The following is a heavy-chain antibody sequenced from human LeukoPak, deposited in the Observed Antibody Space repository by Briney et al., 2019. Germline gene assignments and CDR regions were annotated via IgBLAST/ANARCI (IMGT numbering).Heavy chain of an antibody. CDR1: GGSFSGYY. CDR3: ARHLRHYVWGSCRYNWFDP. V-gene: IGHV4-34*01. CDR2: INHSGST. Sequence: SETLSLTCAVYGGSFSGYYWSWIRQPPGKGLEWIGEINHSGSTNYNPSLKSRVTISVDTSKNQFSLKLSSVTAADTAVYYCARHLRHYVWGSCRYNWFDPWGQGTLVTVSS. J-gene: IGHJ5*02. D-gene: IGHD3-16*02.